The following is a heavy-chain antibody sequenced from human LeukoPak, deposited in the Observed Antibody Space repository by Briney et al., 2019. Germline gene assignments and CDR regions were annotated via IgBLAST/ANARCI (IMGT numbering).Heavy chain of an antibody. CDR1: GFTFSSYA. J-gene: IGHJ3*02. CDR2: ISGSGGST. D-gene: IGHD3-22*01. Sequence: GGSLRLSCAASGFTFSSYAMSWVRQAPGKGLEWVSAISGSGGSTYYADSVKGRFTISRDNSKNTLYLQMNSLRAEDPAVYYCAKDYYDSSGFSAFDIWGQGTMVTVSS. CDR3: AKDYYDSSGFSAFDI. V-gene: IGHV3-23*01.